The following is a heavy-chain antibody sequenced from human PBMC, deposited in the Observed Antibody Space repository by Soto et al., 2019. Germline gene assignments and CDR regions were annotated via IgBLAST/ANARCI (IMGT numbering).Heavy chain of an antibody. V-gene: IGHV4-34*01. CDR2: INHSGST. CDR1: GGSFSGYY. Sequence: QVQLQQWGAGLLKPSETLSLTCAVYGGSFSGYYWSWIRQPPGKGLEWIGEINHSGSTNYNPSLKRRVTISVDTSKNQFSLKLSSVTAADTAVYYCARLGYCSGGSCYLLDYWGQGTLVTVSS. CDR3: ARLGYCSGGSCYLLDY. J-gene: IGHJ4*02. D-gene: IGHD2-15*01.